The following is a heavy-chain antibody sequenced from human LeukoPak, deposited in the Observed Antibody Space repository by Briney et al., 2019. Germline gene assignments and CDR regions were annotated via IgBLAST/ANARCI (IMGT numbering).Heavy chain of an antibody. CDR1: GGSFSGYY. CDR3: ARGGEYCSGGSCSDYFDY. J-gene: IGHJ4*02. D-gene: IGHD2-15*01. V-gene: IGHV4-34*01. Sequence: PSETLSLTCAAYGGSFSGYYWSWIRQPPGKGLEWIGEINHSGSTNYNPSLKSRVTISVDTSKNQFSLKLSSVTAADTAVYYCARGGEYCSGGSCSDYFDYWGQGTLVTVSS. CDR2: INHSGST.